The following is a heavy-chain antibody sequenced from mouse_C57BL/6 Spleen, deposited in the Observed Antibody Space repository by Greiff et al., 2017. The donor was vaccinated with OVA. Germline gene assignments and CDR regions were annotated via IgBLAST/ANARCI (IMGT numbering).Heavy chain of an antibody. CDR3: ARDYGSSLGYWYFDV. V-gene: IGHV1-80*01. D-gene: IGHD1-1*01. J-gene: IGHJ1*03. Sequence: VQRVESGAELVKPGASVKISCKASGYAFSSYWMNWVKQRPGKGLGWIGQIYPGDGDTNYNGKFKGKATLTADKSSSTAYMQLSSLTSEDSAVYFCARDYGSSLGYWYFDVWGTGTTVTVSS. CDR2: IYPGDGDT. CDR1: GYAFSSYW.